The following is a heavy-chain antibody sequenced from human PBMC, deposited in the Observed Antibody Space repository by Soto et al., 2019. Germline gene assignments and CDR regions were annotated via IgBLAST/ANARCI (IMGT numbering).Heavy chain of an antibody. V-gene: IGHV4-31*03. CDR1: GGSISSGGYY. D-gene: IGHD3-10*01. CDR2: IYYSGST. Sequence: SETLSLTCTVSGGSISSGGYYWSWIRQHPGKGLEWIGYIYYSGSTYYNPSLKSRVTISVDTSKNQFSLKLSSVTAADTAVYYCARVHSDGMDVWGQGTTVTVPS. J-gene: IGHJ6*02. CDR3: ARVHSDGMDV.